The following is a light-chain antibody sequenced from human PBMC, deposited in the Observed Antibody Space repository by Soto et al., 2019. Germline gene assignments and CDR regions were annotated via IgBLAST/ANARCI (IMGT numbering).Light chain of an antibody. Sequence: QSALTQPASVSGSPGQSITISCTGTSSDVGGYNYVSWYQQHPGKAPQLMIYDVSNRPSGVSNRFSGSKSGNTASLTISGLQAEDEADYYCSSYTSIDTRVFGTGTKLTVL. CDR3: SSYTSIDTRV. CDR2: DVS. V-gene: IGLV2-14*01. CDR1: SSDVGGYNY. J-gene: IGLJ1*01.